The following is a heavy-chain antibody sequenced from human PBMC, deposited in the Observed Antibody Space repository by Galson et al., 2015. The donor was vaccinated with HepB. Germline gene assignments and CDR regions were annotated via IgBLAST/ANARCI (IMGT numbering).Heavy chain of an antibody. Sequence: SVKVSCKASGGTFSSYAISWVRQAPGQGLEWMGGIIPIFGTANYAQKFQGRVTITADESTSTAYMELSSLRSEDTAVYYCARDHDYGGNLGEGVFDYWGQGNPGHRLL. J-gene: IGHJ4*02. V-gene: IGHV1-69*13. CDR3: ARDHDYGGNLGEGVFDY. CDR2: IIPIFGTA. CDR1: GGTFSSYA. D-gene: IGHD4-23*01.